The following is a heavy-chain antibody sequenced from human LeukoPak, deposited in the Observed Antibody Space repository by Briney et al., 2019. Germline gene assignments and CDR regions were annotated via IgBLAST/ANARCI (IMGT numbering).Heavy chain of an antibody. CDR2: IYHSGNT. CDR1: GYPISSGYY. CDR3: ARKYCSSASCYSFDY. D-gene: IGHD2-2*02. Sequence: SETMSLTCAVSGYPISSGYYWGWIRQPPGKGLEWIGSIYHSGNTYYNPSLKSRVTISVDTSKNQFSLKLSSVTAADTAVYYCARKYCSSASCYSFDYWGQGTLVTVSS. J-gene: IGHJ4*02. V-gene: IGHV4-38-2*01.